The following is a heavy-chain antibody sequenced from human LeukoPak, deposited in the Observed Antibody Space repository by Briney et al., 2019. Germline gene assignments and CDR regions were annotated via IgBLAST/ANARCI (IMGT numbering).Heavy chain of an antibody. Sequence: GGSLRLSCAASGSTFSYTWMSWVRQAPGKGLEWVGRIKTKTDGGTTDYAAPVKGRFTISRDDSKNTLYLQMNSLKTEDTAVYYCTTISGTSTRLLYWGQGTLVTVSS. CDR3: TTISGTSTRLLY. D-gene: IGHD1-26*01. CDR2: IKTKTDGGTT. J-gene: IGHJ4*02. V-gene: IGHV3-15*01. CDR1: GSTFSYTW.